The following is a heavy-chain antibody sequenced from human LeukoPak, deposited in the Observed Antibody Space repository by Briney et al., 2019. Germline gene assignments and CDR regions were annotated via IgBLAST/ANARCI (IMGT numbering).Heavy chain of an antibody. J-gene: IGHJ4*02. CDR3: ARDSPWDDSSGYISY. D-gene: IGHD3-22*01. CDR1: GFTFSSYW. CDR2: INTDGSST. Sequence: GGSLRLSCAASGFTFSSYWMHWVRQAPGKGLVWVSRINTDGSSTSYADSVKGRFTISRDNAKNTLYLQMNSLRAEDTAVYYCARDSPWDDSSGYISYWGQGTLVTVSS. V-gene: IGHV3-74*01.